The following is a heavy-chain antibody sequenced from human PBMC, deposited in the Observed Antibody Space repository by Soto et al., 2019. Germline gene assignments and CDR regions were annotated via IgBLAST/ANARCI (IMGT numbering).Heavy chain of an antibody. Sequence: GGALRLSCAASGFIFSNYAMSCVRQAPGKGREWVSAISSSGDSPYYADSVKGRFTVSRDNSKNTLYLQMNSLRVEDMAIYYCARNTIARLHYWGQVTLVTGSS. J-gene: IGHJ4*02. CDR1: GFIFSNYA. CDR2: ISSSGDSP. D-gene: IGHD1-1*01. CDR3: ARNTIARLHY. V-gene: IGHV3-23*01.